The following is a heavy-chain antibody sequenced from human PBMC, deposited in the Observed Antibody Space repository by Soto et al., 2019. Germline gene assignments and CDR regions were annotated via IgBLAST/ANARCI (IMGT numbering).Heavy chain of an antibody. Sequence: QVQLVQSGAEVKKPGSSVKVSCKASGGTFSSYTISWVRQAPGQGLEWMGRIIPILGIANYAQKFQGRVTITADKSTSTAYMQLSSLRSEDTAVYYCASDRLYSSGGYWGQGTLVTVSS. CDR1: GGTFSSYT. CDR3: ASDRLYSSGGY. J-gene: IGHJ4*02. CDR2: IIPILGIA. V-gene: IGHV1-69*02. D-gene: IGHD6-19*01.